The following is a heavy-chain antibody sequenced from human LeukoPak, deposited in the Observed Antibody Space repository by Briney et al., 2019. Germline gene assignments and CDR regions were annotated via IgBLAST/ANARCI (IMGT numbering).Heavy chain of an antibody. D-gene: IGHD1-14*01. V-gene: IGHV4-39*01. CDR3: ARPRSRNHYYYGLDV. CDR1: GGPISSSSYY. CDR2: IYYSGST. Sequence: SETLSLTCTVSGGPISSSSYYWGWVRQPPGKGLEGIGSIYYSGSTYYNPSLKSRVTISVDTPKNQFSLKLSSVTAADTAVYYCARPRSRNHYYYGLDVWGQGTTVTVSS. J-gene: IGHJ6*02.